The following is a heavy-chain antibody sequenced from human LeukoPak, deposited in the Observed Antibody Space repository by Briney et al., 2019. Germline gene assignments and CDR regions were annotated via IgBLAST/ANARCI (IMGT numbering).Heavy chain of an antibody. J-gene: IGHJ4*02. CDR2: IYYSGST. V-gene: IGHV4-59*08. CDR3: ARTGGHDYPFDY. D-gene: IGHD5-12*01. CDR1: GGSMSSYY. Sequence: SETLSLTCTVSGGSMSSYYWSWIRQPPGKGLEWIGYIYYSGSTNYNPSLKSRVTISVDTSKNQFTLKLSSVTAADTAVYYCARTGGHDYPFDYWGQGTLVTVSS.